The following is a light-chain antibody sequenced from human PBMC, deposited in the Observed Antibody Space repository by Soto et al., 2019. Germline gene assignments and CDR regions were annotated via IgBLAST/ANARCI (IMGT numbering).Light chain of an antibody. J-gene: IGKJ3*01. Sequence: PGERATLSCTASQRVASSCLAWYQRKPGQAPRLLIHTTSIRATDIPDRFSGSGSGTDFTLTISRLEPEDSAVYYCQQCGGSPLCSFGPGTRVDI. CDR1: QRVASSC. V-gene: IGKV3-20*01. CDR2: TTS. CDR3: QQCGGSPLCS.